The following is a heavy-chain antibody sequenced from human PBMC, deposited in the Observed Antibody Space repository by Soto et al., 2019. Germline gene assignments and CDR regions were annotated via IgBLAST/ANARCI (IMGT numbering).Heavy chain of an antibody. CDR3: ARDFSSPTPSSVTTNFDY. CDR2: ISSSSSYI. V-gene: IGHV3-21*01. CDR1: GFTFSSYS. J-gene: IGHJ4*02. D-gene: IGHD4-17*01. Sequence: EVQLVESGGGLVKPGGSLRRSCAASGFTFSSYSMNWVRQAPGKGLEWVSSISSSSSYIYYADSVKGRFTISRDNAKNSLYLQMNSLRAEDTAVYYCARDFSSPTPSSVTTNFDYWGQGTLVTVSS.